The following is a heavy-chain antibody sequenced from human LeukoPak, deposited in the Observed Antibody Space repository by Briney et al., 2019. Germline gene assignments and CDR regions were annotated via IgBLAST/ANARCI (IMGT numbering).Heavy chain of an antibody. J-gene: IGHJ4*02. CDR2: ISSSSSTI. V-gene: IGHV3-48*01. D-gene: IGHD3-22*01. CDR3: ARGHEGYYYDSSGPVDY. Sequence: GGSLRLSCAASGFTFSSYSMNWVRQAPGKGLEWVSYISSSSSTIYYADSVKGRFTISGDNAKNSLYLQMNSLRAEDTAVYYCARGHEGYYYDSSGPVDYWGQGTLVTVSS. CDR1: GFTFSSYS.